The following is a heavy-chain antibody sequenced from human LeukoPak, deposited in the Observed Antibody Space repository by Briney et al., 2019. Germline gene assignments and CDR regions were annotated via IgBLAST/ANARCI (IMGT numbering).Heavy chain of an antibody. D-gene: IGHD5-18*01. Sequence: GGSLRLSCAASGFTFSSYWMHWVRQAPGKGLVWVSRISSDGSSTSYADPVKGRFTISRDNAKNTLYLQMNSLRAEDTAVYYCAREDTSLEKYGFDYWGQGTLVTVSS. CDR3: AREDTSLEKYGFDY. CDR2: ISSDGSST. V-gene: IGHV3-74*01. CDR1: GFTFSSYW. J-gene: IGHJ4*02.